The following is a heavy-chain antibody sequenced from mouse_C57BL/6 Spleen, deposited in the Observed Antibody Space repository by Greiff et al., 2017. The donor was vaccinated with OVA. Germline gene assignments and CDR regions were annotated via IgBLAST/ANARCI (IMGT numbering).Heavy chain of an antibody. CDR1: GFTFSSYA. Sequence: EVKLVESGGGLVKPGGSLKLSCAASGFTFSSYAMSWVRQTPEKRLEWVATISDGGSYTYYPDNVKGRFTISRDNAKNNLYLQMSHLKSEDTARYCCARDQGNSYFDYWGQGTTLTVSS. D-gene: IGHD3-2*02. CDR2: ISDGGSYT. J-gene: IGHJ2*01. V-gene: IGHV5-4*01. CDR3: ARDQGNSYFDY.